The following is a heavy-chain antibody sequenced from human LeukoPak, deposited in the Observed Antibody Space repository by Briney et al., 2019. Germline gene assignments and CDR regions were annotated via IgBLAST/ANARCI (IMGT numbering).Heavy chain of an antibody. J-gene: IGHJ4*02. V-gene: IGHV1-2*02. Sequence: ASVKVSCKASGYTFTGYYMHWVRQAPGQGLEWMGWINPNSGVTYYAQKFQGRVSMTRDTSISTAYMEVSRLRSDDSAVYYCARLSTPNLYYFDYWGQGTLVTVSS. CDR3: ARLSTPNLYYFDY. CDR2: INPNSGVT. CDR1: GYTFTGYY. D-gene: IGHD3-16*02.